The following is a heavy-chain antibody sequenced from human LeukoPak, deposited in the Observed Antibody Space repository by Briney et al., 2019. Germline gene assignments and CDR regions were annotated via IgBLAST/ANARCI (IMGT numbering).Heavy chain of an antibody. CDR2: ISGNGDTT. Sequence: QPGGSLRLSCAASGFTFSSYAMIWVRQAPGKGLEWVSVISGNGDTTYYADSVKGRFTISRDNSRNTVYLQMNSLRGDDTAVYYCVKDVIGSTYWGQGTLGTVSS. D-gene: IGHD2-21*01. J-gene: IGHJ4*02. CDR3: VKDVIGSTY. CDR1: GFTFSSYA. V-gene: IGHV3-23*01.